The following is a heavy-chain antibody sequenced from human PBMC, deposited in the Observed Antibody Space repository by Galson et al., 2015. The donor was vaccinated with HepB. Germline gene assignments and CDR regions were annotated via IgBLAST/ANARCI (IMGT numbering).Heavy chain of an antibody. CDR2: ISYDGSNK. D-gene: IGHD6-13*01. CDR1: GFTFSSYA. J-gene: IGHJ4*02. V-gene: IGHV3-30*04. Sequence: SLRLSCAASGFTFSSYAMHWVRQAPGKGLEWVAVISYDGSNKYYADSVKGRFTISRDNSKNTLYLQMNSLRAEDTAVYYCARDQVPGYSSSWYAGPIDYWGQGTLVTVSS. CDR3: ARDQVPGYSSSWYAGPIDY.